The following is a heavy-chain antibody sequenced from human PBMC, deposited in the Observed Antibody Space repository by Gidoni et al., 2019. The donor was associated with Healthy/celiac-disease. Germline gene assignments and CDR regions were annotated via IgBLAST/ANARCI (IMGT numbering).Heavy chain of an antibody. CDR2: ISSSSSYT. CDR1: GFTFSDYY. J-gene: IGHJ4*02. D-gene: IGHD6-19*01. Sequence: QVQLVESGGGLVKPGGSLRLSCAASGFTFSDYYMSWIRQAPGKGLEWVSYISSSSSYTNYADSVKGRFTISRDNAKNSLYLQMNSLRAEDTAVYYCASQYSSGWEFDYWGQGTLVTVSS. V-gene: IGHV3-11*05. CDR3: ASQYSSGWEFDY.